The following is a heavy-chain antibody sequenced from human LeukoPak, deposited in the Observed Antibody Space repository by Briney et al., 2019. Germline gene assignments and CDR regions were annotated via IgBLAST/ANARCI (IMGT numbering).Heavy chain of an antibody. Sequence: SETLSLTCTVSGGSISSYYWSWIRQPPGEGLEWIGFISYSGSTNYSPSLKSRVTISVDTSKKQFSLKLSSVTAADTAVYYCARRQGLRFGESHYWYFDLWGRGTLVTVSS. CDR1: GGSISSYY. V-gene: IGHV4-59*08. CDR2: ISYSGST. J-gene: IGHJ2*01. CDR3: ARRQGLRFGESHYWYFDL. D-gene: IGHD3-10*01.